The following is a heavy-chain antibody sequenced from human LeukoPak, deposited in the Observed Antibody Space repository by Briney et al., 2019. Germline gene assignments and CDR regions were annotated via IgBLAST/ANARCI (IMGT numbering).Heavy chain of an antibody. J-gene: IGHJ4*02. CDR3: AKPDYYDSSRNFDY. Sequence: QPGGSLRLSCAASGFTFSSYAMSWVRQAPGKGLEWVAVISYDGSNKYYADSVKGRFTISRDNSKNTLYLQMNSLRAEDTAVYYCAKPDYYDSSRNFDYWGQGTLVTVSS. CDR1: GFTFSSYA. CDR2: ISYDGSNK. V-gene: IGHV3-30*18. D-gene: IGHD3-22*01.